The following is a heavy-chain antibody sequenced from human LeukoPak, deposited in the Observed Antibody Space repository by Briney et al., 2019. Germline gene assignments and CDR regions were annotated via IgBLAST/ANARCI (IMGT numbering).Heavy chain of an antibody. CDR2: IYHSGST. J-gene: IGHJ3*02. V-gene: IGHV4-38-2*02. CDR3: ASSLKCGGDCYSSGAFDI. CDR1: GYSISSGYF. D-gene: IGHD2-21*02. Sequence: TSETLSLTCTVSGYSISSGYFWGWIRQPPGKGLEWIGSIYHSGSTNYNPSLKSRVTISVDKSKNQFSLKLSSVTAADTAVYYCASSLKCGGDCYSSGAFDIWGQGTMVTVSS.